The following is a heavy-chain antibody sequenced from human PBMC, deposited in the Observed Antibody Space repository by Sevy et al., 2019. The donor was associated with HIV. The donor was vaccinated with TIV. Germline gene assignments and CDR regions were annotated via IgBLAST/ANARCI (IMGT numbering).Heavy chain of an antibody. Sequence: GGSLRLSCTVSGFIFSNFAMHWVRQAPGKGLEGVAVTSYDGSHKYYADSVKGRFTVSRDNSRNILSLEMGSLTRDDTAVYYCARGENDDEFFQYWGQGTLVTVSS. CDR1: GFIFSNFA. CDR3: ARGENDDEFFQY. J-gene: IGHJ1*01. CDR2: TSYDGSHK. D-gene: IGHD1-26*01. V-gene: IGHV3-30*04.